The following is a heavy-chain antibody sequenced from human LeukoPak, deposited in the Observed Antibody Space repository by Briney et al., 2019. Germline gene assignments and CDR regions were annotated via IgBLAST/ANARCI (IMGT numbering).Heavy chain of an antibody. CDR3: AKDPHAVAGTIFIYYYYMDV. V-gene: IGHV3-30*18. CDR2: ISYDGSNK. D-gene: IGHD6-19*01. Sequence: PGGSLRLSCAASGFTFSSYGMHWVRQAPGKGLEWVAVISYDGSNKYYADSVKGRFTISRDNSKNTLYLQMNSLRAEDTAAYYCAKDPHAVAGTIFIYYYYMDVRGKGTTVTVSS. J-gene: IGHJ6*03. CDR1: GFTFSSYG.